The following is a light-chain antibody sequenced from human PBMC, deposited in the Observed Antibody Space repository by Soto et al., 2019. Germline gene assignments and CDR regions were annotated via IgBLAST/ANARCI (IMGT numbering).Light chain of an antibody. CDR3: QQYSSYGT. J-gene: IGKJ1*01. CDR2: KAS. CDR1: QSISSW. Sequence: DIQMTQSPSTLSASVGDRVTITCRASQSISSWLAWYQQKPGKAPKLLIYKASNLENGVPSRFSGSGSGTEFTLTINSLQPDDFATYYCQQYSSYGTFGQGTKVEIK. V-gene: IGKV1-5*03.